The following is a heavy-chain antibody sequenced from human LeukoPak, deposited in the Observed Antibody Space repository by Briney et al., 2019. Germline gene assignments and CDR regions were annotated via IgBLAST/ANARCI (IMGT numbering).Heavy chain of an antibody. Sequence: PGESLKISCKGSGYSFTSHWIGWVRQMPGKGLEWMGIIYPGDSDTRYSPSFRGQVTISADKSISTAYLQWSSLKASDTAMYFCARQVGASGLFPYYFDYWGQGTLVTVSS. D-gene: IGHD1-26*01. CDR3: ARQVGASGLFPYYFDY. V-gene: IGHV5-51*01. CDR2: IYPGDSDT. J-gene: IGHJ4*02. CDR1: GYSFTSHW.